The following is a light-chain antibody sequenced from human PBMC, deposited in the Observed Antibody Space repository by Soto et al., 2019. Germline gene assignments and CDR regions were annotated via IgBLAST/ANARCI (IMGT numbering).Light chain of an antibody. Sequence: SYELTQPPSVSVSPGQTASITCSGDKLGDKYACWYQQKPGQSPVLVIYQDSKRPSGIPERFSGSNSGNTATLIISGTQAMDEADYYCQAWDSSMAVFGTGTKLTVL. CDR2: QDS. J-gene: IGLJ1*01. V-gene: IGLV3-1*01. CDR3: QAWDSSMAV. CDR1: KLGDKY.